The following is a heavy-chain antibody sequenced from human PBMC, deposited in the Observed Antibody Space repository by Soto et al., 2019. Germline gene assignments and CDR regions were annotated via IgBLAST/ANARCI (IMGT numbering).Heavy chain of an antibody. CDR3: ARYLAEDSSIYYYASPGYFYYYVMDV. CDR2: ISGYNGNT. V-gene: IGHV1-18*01. D-gene: IGHD3-22*01. CDR1: GYNFISYG. J-gene: IGHJ6*02. Sequence: QVQLVQSGAEVKKPGASVKVSCKASGYNFISYGITWVRQAPGQGLEWMGWISGYNGNTNYEQRLQGRVTMTTDTSTNTAYMELRSLRSDDTAVDYCARYLAEDSSIYYYASPGYFYYYVMDVWGQGTTVTVSS.